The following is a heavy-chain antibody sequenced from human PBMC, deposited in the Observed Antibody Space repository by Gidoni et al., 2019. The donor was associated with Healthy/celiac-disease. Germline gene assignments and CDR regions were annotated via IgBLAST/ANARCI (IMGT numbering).Heavy chain of an antibody. CDR3: ARDKLVAVAGYNWFDP. CDR1: VFTFSSYS. J-gene: IGHJ5*02. CDR2: ISSSSSYI. D-gene: IGHD6-19*01. Sequence: EVQLVESGGGMVKPGGSLSLSCAASVFTFSSYSMNWVRQAPGKGREWVSSISSSSSYIYYADSGKGRFTTSRDNAKNSLYLQRNSLRAEDTAVYYCARDKLVAVAGYNWFDPWGQGTLVTVSS. V-gene: IGHV3-21*01.